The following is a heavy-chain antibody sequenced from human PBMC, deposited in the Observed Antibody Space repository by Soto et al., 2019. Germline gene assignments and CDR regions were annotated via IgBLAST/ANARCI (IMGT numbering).Heavy chain of an antibody. CDR2: ISAGSSNI. D-gene: IGHD6-6*01. Sequence: GGSLRLSCAASGFTFRTYYMIWVRQAPGKGLEWVSAISAGSSNIYYAPSVKGRFTISRGNAKNLVYLQINSLRAEDTALYYCARQYPSSSRHFDHWGQGTRVTVSS. J-gene: IGHJ4*02. V-gene: IGHV3-21*01. CDR1: GFTFRTYY. CDR3: ARQYPSSSRHFDH.